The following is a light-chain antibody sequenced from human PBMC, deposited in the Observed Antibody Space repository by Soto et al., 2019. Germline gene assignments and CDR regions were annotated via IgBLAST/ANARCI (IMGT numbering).Light chain of an antibody. CDR3: QQRGT. Sequence: EIVLTQSPGTLSLSPGERATLSCRASQSFHTNYLAWYQQRPGQAPRLLIYAASRRASGIPDRFSGSGSGTDFTLTISRLEPEDSAVYYCQQRGTFGGGTKVEIK. J-gene: IGKJ4*01. CDR1: QSFHTNY. V-gene: IGKV3-20*01. CDR2: AAS.